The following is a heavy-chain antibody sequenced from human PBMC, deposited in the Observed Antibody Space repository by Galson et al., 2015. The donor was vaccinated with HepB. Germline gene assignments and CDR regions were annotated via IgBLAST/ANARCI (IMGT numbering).Heavy chain of an antibody. J-gene: IGHJ4*02. Sequence: SLRLSCAASGFTFSNYAMHWVRQAPGKGLEWVAAISYDESNKYYTDSVKGRFTISRDNSKNTLYLQMNSLRSEDTAVYYCSKEGAVTADFDYWGQGTLVTVSS. CDR2: ISYDESNK. D-gene: IGHD2-21*02. CDR1: GFTFSNYA. V-gene: IGHV3-30*18. CDR3: SKEGAVTADFDY.